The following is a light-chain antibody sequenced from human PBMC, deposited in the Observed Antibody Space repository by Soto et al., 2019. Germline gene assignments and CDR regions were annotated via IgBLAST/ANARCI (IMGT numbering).Light chain of an antibody. CDR1: SSDVGGYNY. CDR2: EVS. CDR3: QSYDSSLSGYV. J-gene: IGLJ1*01. V-gene: IGLV2-8*01. Sequence: QSVLTQPPSASGSPGQSVTISCTGTSSDVGGYNYVSWYQQHPGKAPKLMIYEVSKRPSGVPDRFSGSKSGNSAPLTISGLQAEDEADYYCQSYDSSLSGYVFGTGTKVTVL.